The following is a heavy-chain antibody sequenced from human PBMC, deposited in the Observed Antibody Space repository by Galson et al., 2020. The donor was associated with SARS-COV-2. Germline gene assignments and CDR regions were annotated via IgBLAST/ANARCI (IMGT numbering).Heavy chain of an antibody. D-gene: IGHD6-25*01. Sequence: SETLSLTCTVSGASISSGDYYWTWIRQPPGKGLEWIGYISYSGNPYYNPSLKSRLTISRDTSKNQFSLKLSSVTAADTAVYYCAREYDGSAAIEDYVNSASRYFGLWGRGTLVTVSS. CDR2: ISYSGNP. CDR3: AREYDGSAAIEDYVNSASRYFGL. CDR1: GASISSGDYY. V-gene: IGHV4-30-4*08. J-gene: IGHJ2*01.